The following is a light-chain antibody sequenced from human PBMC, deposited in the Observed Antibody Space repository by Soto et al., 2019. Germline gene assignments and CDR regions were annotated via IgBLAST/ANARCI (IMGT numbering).Light chain of an antibody. CDR1: PRVSSSY. J-gene: IGKJ1*01. Sequence: TVLTHSLSTLSFSHGARAPLSCRASPRVSSSYLAWYQQKPGQAPKLLIYGAYSRATGIPDRFSGSGSGTDFTLTISRMEPEDFAVYYCQQYGSSPRTFGQGTKVDIK. CDR3: QQYGSSPRT. CDR2: GAY. V-gene: IGKV3-20*01.